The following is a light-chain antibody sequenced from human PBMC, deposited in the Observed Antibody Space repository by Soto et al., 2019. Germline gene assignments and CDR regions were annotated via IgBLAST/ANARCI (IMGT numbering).Light chain of an antibody. CDR3: SSFAATASLV. J-gene: IGLJ1*01. CDR2: ESS. V-gene: IGLV2-14*01. Sequence: QSVLTQPASVSGSPGQSITLSCTGTSSDIGGSYYVSWYQHHPTKAPKLVIYESSNRPSGVSNRFSGSKSGYTAFLTISGPQPEDEADYYCSSFAATASLVFGNGTKLTVL. CDR1: SSDIGGSYY.